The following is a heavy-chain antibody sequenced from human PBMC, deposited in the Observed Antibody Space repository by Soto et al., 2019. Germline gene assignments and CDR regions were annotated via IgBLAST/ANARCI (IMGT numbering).Heavy chain of an antibody. Sequence: QVQLVQSGAEVKKPGASVKVSCKASGYTFTSYDINWVRQATGQGLEWMGWMNPNSGNTGYVQKFQGRVTMTRTTSIVTAYMALSSLRSDDTAVYYCAREKTSYGMDVWGQGATVSVSS. CDR2: MNPNSGNT. V-gene: IGHV1-8*01. J-gene: IGHJ6*02. CDR3: AREKTSYGMDV. CDR1: GYTFTSYD.